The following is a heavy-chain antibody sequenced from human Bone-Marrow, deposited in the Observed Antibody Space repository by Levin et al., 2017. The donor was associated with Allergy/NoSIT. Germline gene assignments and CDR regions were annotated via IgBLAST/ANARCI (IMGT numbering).Heavy chain of an antibody. D-gene: IGHD2-2*01. Sequence: LSLTCAASGFTFSSYWMSWVRQAPGKGLEWVANIKQDGSEKYYVDSVKGRFTISRDNAKNSLYLQMNSLRAEDTAVYYCARAGHHIVVVPAANKYNYYYYGMDVWGQGTTVTVSS. CDR2: IKQDGSEK. CDR1: GFTFSSYW. J-gene: IGHJ6*02. V-gene: IGHV3-7*01. CDR3: ARAGHHIVVVPAANKYNYYYYGMDV.